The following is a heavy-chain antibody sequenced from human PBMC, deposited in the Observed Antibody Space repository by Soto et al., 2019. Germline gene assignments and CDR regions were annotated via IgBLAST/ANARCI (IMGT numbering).Heavy chain of an antibody. CDR1: GFTFSSYW. CDR2: INSDGSST. J-gene: IGHJ4*02. Sequence: QPGGSLRLSCAASGFTFSSYWMHWVRQAPGKGLVWVSRINSDGSSTSYADSVKGRFTISRDNAKNTLYLQMNSLRAEDTAVYYCATAGYDYGFFGPSGYFDYWGQGTLVTVSS. V-gene: IGHV3-74*01. D-gene: IGHD4-17*01. CDR3: ATAGYDYGFFGPSGYFDY.